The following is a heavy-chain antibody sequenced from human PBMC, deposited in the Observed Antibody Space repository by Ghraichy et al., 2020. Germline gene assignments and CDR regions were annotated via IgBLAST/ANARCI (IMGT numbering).Heavy chain of an antibody. CDR3: VKDAYVWAWGY. CDR1: GFTFSSYA. D-gene: IGHD3-16*01. Sequence: GGSLRLSCSASGFTFSSYAMHWVRQAPGKGLEYVSAISSNGGRTYYADSVKGRFTISRDNSKNTLYLQMSSLRAEDTAVYYCVKDAYVWAWGYWGQGTLVTVSS. CDR2: ISSNGGRT. J-gene: IGHJ4*02. V-gene: IGHV3-64D*06.